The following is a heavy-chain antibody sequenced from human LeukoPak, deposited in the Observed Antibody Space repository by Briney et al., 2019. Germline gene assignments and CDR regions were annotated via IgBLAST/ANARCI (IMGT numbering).Heavy chain of an antibody. CDR3: ARRRSSSWSEYHYYYYMDV. J-gene: IGHJ6*03. V-gene: IGHV4-61*02. CDR1: GASISSGSYY. Sequence: SETLSLTCTVSGASISSGSYYWNWIRQPAGKGLEWIGRIFASGSTNYNPSLKSRVTISVDTSKNQFSLKLSSVTAADTAVYYCARRRSSSWSEYHYYYYMDVWGKGTTVTISS. D-gene: IGHD6-13*01. CDR2: IFASGST.